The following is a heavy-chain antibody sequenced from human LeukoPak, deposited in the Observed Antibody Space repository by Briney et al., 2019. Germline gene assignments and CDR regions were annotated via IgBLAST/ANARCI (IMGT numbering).Heavy chain of an antibody. D-gene: IGHD6-19*01. CDR3: ARHIAMGKTFDY. Sequence: SETLSLTCTVSGGSISSYYWSWIRQPPGKGLEWVGYIYYSGSTNYNPSLKSRVTISVDTSKNQFSLKLSSVTAADTAVYYCARHIAMGKTFDYWGQGTLVTVSS. J-gene: IGHJ4*02. V-gene: IGHV4-59*08. CDR2: IYYSGST. CDR1: GGSISSYY.